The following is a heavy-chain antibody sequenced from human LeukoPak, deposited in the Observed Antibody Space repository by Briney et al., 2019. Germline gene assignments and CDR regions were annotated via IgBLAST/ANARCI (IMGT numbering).Heavy chain of an antibody. Sequence: PGGSLRLSCAASGLTFSSYWMHWVRQAPGKGLVWVSRINRDGSGTSYADSVKGRFTLSRDSAKNTLYLQMNSLRAEDTAVYYCARGGYGSGSYYRGVDYWGQGTLVTVSS. CDR1: GLTFSSYW. CDR3: ARGGYGSGSYYRGVDY. V-gene: IGHV3-74*01. CDR2: INRDGSGT. J-gene: IGHJ4*02. D-gene: IGHD3-10*01.